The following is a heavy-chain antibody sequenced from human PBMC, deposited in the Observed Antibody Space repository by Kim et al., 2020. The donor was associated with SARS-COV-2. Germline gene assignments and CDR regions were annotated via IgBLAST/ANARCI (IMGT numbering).Heavy chain of an antibody. CDR1: GGSFSGYY. J-gene: IGHJ6*04. CDR2: INHSGST. V-gene: IGHV4-34*01. Sequence: SETLSLTCAVYGGSFSGYYWSWIRQPPGKGLEWIGEINHSGSTNYNPSLKSRVTISVDTSKNQFSLKLSSVTAADMAVYYCARYCSSTSCYNVQDVWGKGTTVTVSS. D-gene: IGHD2-2*01. CDR3: ARYCSSTSCYNVQDV.